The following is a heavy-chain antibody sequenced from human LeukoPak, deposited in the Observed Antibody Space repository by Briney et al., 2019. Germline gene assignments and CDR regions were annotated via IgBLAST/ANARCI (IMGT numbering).Heavy chain of an antibody. J-gene: IGHJ4*02. D-gene: IGHD2-2*01. CDR1: GFTFSSYE. Sequence: GGSLRLSCAASGFTFSSYEMNWVRQAPGKGLEWVSYISSSGSTIYYADSVKGRFTISRDNAKNSLYLQMNSLRAEDTAVYYCAASEGYCSSTSCLSFDYWGQGTLVTVSS. CDR2: ISSSGSTI. V-gene: IGHV3-48*03. CDR3: AASEGYCSSTSCLSFDY.